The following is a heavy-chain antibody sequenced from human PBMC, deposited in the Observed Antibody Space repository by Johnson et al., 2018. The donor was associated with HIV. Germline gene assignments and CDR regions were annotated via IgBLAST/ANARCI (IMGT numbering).Heavy chain of an antibody. CDR1: GFTFSSYA. D-gene: IGHD4-11*01. V-gene: IGHV3-30-3*01. J-gene: IGHJ3*02. Sequence: QVTLVESGGGVVQPGRSLRLSCAASGFTFSSYAMHWVRQAPGKGLEWVAVISYDGSNQYYADSVKGRFTLSRDSSKNTLYLSMHSLGAEDTAVYYCGREINDSHYGTDCFDIWGQGTVVTVSS. CDR3: GREINDSHYGTDCFDI. CDR2: ISYDGSNQ.